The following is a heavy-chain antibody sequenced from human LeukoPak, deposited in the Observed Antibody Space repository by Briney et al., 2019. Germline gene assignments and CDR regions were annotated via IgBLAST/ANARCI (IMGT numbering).Heavy chain of an antibody. CDR1: GYRFTDYF. CDR2: INPTTGGT. D-gene: IGHD2-21*02. Sequence: GASVKVSCKASGYRFTDYFIHWVRQAPGQGLEWMGRINPTTGGTNPAQRFQGRVTMTRDTSISSAYMELSSLRSDDTALYYCARGQQWGDYNYFDPWGQGTLVTVSS. V-gene: IGHV1-2*06. CDR3: ARGQQWGDYNYFDP. J-gene: IGHJ5*02.